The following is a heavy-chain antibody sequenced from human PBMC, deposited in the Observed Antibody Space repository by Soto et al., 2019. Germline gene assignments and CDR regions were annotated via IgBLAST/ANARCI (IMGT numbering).Heavy chain of an antibody. J-gene: IGHJ5*02. CDR2: TYYRSRWYN. V-gene: IGHV6-1*01. CDR3: ARDQGSVATIAX. D-gene: IGHD5-12*01. CDR1: GDSLSNNSAA. Sequence: SQTLSLTCVISGDSLSNNSAAWNWIRQSPSRGLEWMGSTYYRSRWYNHYAESVKSRITINPDTSKNQFSLHLKSVTPEDSAVYYCARDQGSVATIAXWGQGTLVTVSX.